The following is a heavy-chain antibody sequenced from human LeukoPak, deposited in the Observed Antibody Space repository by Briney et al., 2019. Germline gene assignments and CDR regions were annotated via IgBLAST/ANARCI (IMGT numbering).Heavy chain of an antibody. V-gene: IGHV1-18*01. CDR3: ARDRGIPVYYDILTGYYWDDAFDI. D-gene: IGHD3-9*01. Sequence: GASVNVSCKVSGYTLTELSMHWVRQAPGKGLEWIGWISAYNGNTNYAQKLQGRVTMTTDTSTSTAYMELRSLRSDDTAVYYCARDRGIPVYYDILTGYYWDDAFDIWGQGTMVTVSS. J-gene: IGHJ3*02. CDR1: GYTLTELS. CDR2: ISAYNGNT.